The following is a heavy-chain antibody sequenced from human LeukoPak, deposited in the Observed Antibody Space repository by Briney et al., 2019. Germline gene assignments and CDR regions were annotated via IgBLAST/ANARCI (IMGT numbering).Heavy chain of an antibody. V-gene: IGHV4-34*01. CDR2: INHSGST. CDR3: ARGRGAFDI. CDR1: GGSFCGYY. Sequence: PSETLSLTCAVYGGSFCGYYWSWIRQPPGKGLEWIGEINHSGSTNYNPSLKSRVTISVDTSKNQFSLKLSSVTAADTAVYYCARGRGAFDIWGQGTMVTVSS. D-gene: IGHD5-12*01. J-gene: IGHJ3*02.